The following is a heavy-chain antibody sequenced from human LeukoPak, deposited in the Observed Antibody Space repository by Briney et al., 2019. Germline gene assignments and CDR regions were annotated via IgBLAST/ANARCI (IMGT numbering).Heavy chain of an antibody. CDR1: GGTFSSYA. Sequence: SVKVSCKASGGTFSSYAISWVRQAPGQGLEWMGGIIPIFGTANYAQKFQGRVTITADESTSTAYMELSSLRSEDTAVYYCATGYYDSSAKPHYWGQGTLVTVSS. D-gene: IGHD3-22*01. J-gene: IGHJ4*02. CDR3: ATGYYDSSAKPHY. V-gene: IGHV1-69*01. CDR2: IIPIFGTA.